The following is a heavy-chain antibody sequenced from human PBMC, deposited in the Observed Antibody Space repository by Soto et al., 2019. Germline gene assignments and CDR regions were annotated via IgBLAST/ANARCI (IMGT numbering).Heavy chain of an antibody. CDR1: GFTFSSYG. Sequence: GGSLRLSCAASGFTFSSYGMHWVRQAPGKGLEWVAVISYDGSNKYYADSVKGRFTISRDNSKNTLYLQMNSLRAEDTAVYYCAKGTSFGYDSSGYYYSGSGTYYYYGMDVWGQGTTVTVSS. CDR3: AKGTSFGYDSSGYYYSGSGTYYYYGMDV. CDR2: ISYDGSNK. V-gene: IGHV3-30*18. D-gene: IGHD3-22*01. J-gene: IGHJ6*02.